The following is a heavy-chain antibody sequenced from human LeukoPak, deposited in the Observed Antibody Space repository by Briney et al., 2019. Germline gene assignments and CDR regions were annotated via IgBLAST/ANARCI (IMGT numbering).Heavy chain of an antibody. V-gene: IGHV3-20*04. J-gene: IGHJ6*03. D-gene: IGHD2-2*01. CDR1: GFTFDDYG. CDR3: ARSGIVFVPAAVRGYYYYMDV. Sequence: PGGSLRLSCAASGFTFDDYGMSWVRQAPGKGLEWVSGINWNGGSTGYADSVKGRFTISRDNAKNSLYPQMNSLRAEDTALYYCARSGIVFVPAAVRGYYYYMDVWGKGTTVTVSS. CDR2: INWNGGST.